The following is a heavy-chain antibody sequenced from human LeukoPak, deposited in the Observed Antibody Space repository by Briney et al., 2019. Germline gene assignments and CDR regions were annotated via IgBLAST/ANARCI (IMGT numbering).Heavy chain of an antibody. CDR1: GFTFRSYR. Sequence: PGGSLRLSCAASGFTFRSYRMNWVRQAPGKGLEWVANIKQDGSEKYYVDSVKGRFTISRDNAKNSLYLQMNSLRAEDTAVYYCARGKYSNSFWDQGTLVTVSS. D-gene: IGHD6-6*01. J-gene: IGHJ4*02. CDR3: ARGKYSNSF. V-gene: IGHV3-7*05. CDR2: IKQDGSEK.